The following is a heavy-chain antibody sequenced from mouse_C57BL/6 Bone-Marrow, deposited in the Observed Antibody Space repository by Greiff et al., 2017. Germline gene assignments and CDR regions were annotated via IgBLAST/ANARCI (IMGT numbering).Heavy chain of an antibody. CDR1: GFTFSSYG. CDR3: ARQGTGTDY. J-gene: IGHJ2*01. D-gene: IGHD4-1*01. Sequence: EVKLVESGGDLVKPGGSLKLSCAASGFTFSSYGMSWVRQTPDKRLEWVATISSGGSYTYYPDSVKGRFTISRDNAKTTLYLQMSSLKSEDTAMYYCARQGTGTDYWGQGTTLTVSS. CDR2: ISSGGSYT. V-gene: IGHV5-6*02.